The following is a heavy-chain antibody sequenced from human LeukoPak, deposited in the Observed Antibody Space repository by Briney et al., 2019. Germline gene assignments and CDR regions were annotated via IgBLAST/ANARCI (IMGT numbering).Heavy chain of an antibody. D-gene: IGHD3-3*01. J-gene: IGHJ5*02. CDR3: ARDSLPNYDFWSGYYSNWFDP. Sequence: ASVKVSCKASGYTFTGYYMHWVRQAPGQGLEWMGWISAYNGNTNYAQKLQGRVTMTTDTSTSTAYMELRSLRSDDTAVYYCARDSLPNYDFWSGYYSNWFDPWGQGTLVTVSS. CDR1: GYTFTGYY. V-gene: IGHV1-18*04. CDR2: ISAYNGNT.